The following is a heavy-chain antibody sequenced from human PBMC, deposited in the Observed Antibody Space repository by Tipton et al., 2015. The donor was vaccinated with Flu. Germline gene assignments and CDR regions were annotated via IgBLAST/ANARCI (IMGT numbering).Heavy chain of an antibody. J-gene: IGHJ5*02. Sequence: TLSLTCTVSGGSISSGSYYWTWIRQPAGKGLEWIGRVYPSGSTNYNPSLKSRVTISVDTSKNQFSLTLTSVTAADTAVYYCVRIQGGYYGSESYDTWGQGKLVTVSS. CDR1: GGSISSGSYY. V-gene: IGHV4-61*02. D-gene: IGHD3-10*01. CDR2: VYPSGST. CDR3: VRIQGGYYGSESYDT.